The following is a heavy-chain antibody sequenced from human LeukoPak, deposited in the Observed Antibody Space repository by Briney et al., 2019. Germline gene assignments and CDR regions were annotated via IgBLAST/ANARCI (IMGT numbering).Heavy chain of an antibody. J-gene: IGHJ4*02. CDR2: IYHSGSI. CDR1: GGSISSYY. CDR3: ARVFQGSGTTDY. D-gene: IGHD1-1*01. V-gene: IGHV4-59*04. Sequence: PSETLSLTCTVSGGSISSYYWSWIRQPPGKGLVWLGRIYHSGSIHYNPSLRGRLTMSLDTSKNQFSLKLSSVTAADTAVYYCARVFQGSGTTDYWGQGTLVTVSS.